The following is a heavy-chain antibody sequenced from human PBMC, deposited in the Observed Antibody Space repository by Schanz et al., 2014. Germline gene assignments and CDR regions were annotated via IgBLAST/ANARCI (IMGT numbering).Heavy chain of an antibody. CDR1: GFTFSSYD. J-gene: IGHJ2*01. CDR3: ARSYCTSSSCAFWCFDL. D-gene: IGHD2-2*01. V-gene: IGHV3-13*01. Sequence: EVQLVEYGGGLVQPGGSMRLSCAASGFTFSSYDMVWVRQATGERLEWVAAIGTAGDTYYPGSLKGRFTISRENVKASFYLQMNSLRAGDTAVYYCARSYCTSSSCAFWCFDLWGRGTLVTVSS. CDR2: IGTAGDT.